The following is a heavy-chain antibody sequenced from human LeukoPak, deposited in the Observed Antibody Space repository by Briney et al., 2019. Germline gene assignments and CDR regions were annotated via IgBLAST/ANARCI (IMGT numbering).Heavy chain of an antibody. CDR3: TTGRYFDWLLCNY. D-gene: IGHD3-9*01. Sequence: GALSLSFAASGLPFSNAWMSWVRQAPGKGGEWGGRIKTKADGGTTDYAAPVKGRFTISRDDSKNTLFLQMNSLKTEDTAVYYCTTGRYFDWLLCNYWGQGTLVTVSS. CDR2: IKTKADGGTT. CDR1: GLPFSNAW. V-gene: IGHV3-15*01. J-gene: IGHJ4*02.